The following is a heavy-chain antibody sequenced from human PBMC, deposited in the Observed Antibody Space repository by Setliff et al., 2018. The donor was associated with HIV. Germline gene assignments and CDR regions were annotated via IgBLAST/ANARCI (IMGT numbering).Heavy chain of an antibody. D-gene: IGHD3-3*01. J-gene: IGHJ6*03. CDR1: GYTFTAYY. CDR3: ARGEKRFLEWLPLDYYYYYYMDV. V-gene: IGHV1-2*02. Sequence: ASVKVSCKASGYTFTAYYLHWVRQAPGQGLEWMGWINPNTGGTNYAQRFQGRVTMTRDTSISAAYMELSSLRSDDTAVYYCARGEKRFLEWLPLDYYYYYYMDVWGKGITVTVSS. CDR2: INPNTGGT.